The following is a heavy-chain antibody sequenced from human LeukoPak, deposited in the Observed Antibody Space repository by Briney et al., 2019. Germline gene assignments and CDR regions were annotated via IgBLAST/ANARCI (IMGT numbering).Heavy chain of an antibody. CDR2: IYNSGST. J-gene: IGHJ4*02. V-gene: IGHV4-59*01. CDR3: ARDRELGY. Sequence: SETLSLTCTVSGGSISSYYWSWIRQPAGKGLEWIGYIYNSGSTNYNPSLKSRVTISVDTSKDQFSLKLTSVTAADTAVYYCARDRELGYWGQGTLVTVSS. D-gene: IGHD3-10*01. CDR1: GGSISSYY.